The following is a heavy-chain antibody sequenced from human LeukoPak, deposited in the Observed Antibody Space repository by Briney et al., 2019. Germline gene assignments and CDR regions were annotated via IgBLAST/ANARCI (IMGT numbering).Heavy chain of an antibody. D-gene: IGHD6-6*01. J-gene: IGHJ5*02. Sequence: ASVKVSCKASGGTFSSYAISWVRQAPGQGLEWMGGIIPIFGTANYAQKFQGRVTITTDESTSTAYMELSSLRSEDTAVYYCAREVAPVRFDPWAREPWSPSPQ. CDR3: AREVAPVRFDP. CDR2: IIPIFGTA. CDR1: GGTFSSYA. V-gene: IGHV1-69*05.